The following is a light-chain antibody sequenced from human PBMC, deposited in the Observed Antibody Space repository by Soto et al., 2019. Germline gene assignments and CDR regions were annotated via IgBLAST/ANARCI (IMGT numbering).Light chain of an antibody. J-gene: IGKJ4*01. CDR2: GAS. CDR1: QSVTRSY. CDR3: YQYGNSSPT. V-gene: IGKV3-20*01. Sequence: DIVVTQSPGTLSLSPGERATLSCRASQSVTRSYLACYQQKPGQAPSLLIYGASSSVTGIPDRFSGSSAATDFSLTISRLEPEDSAVYYCYQYGNSSPTFGGGTKVEIK.